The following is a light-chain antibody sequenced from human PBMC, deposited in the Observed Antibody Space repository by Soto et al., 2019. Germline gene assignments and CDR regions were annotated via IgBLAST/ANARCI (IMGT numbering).Light chain of an antibody. CDR3: QQLNSYPYT. J-gene: IGKJ2*01. Sequence: DIQLTQSPSFLSASVGDRVTITCRASQGISSYLAWYQQKPGKAPKLLIYAASTLQSGVPSRFSGSGSGTEFTLTISRRQPEDFATYYCQQLNSYPYTFGQGTKLEIK. CDR2: AAS. V-gene: IGKV1-9*01. CDR1: QGISSY.